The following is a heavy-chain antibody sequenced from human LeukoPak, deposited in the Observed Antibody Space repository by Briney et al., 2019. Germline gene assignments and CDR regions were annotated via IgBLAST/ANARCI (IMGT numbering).Heavy chain of an antibody. D-gene: IGHD2-21*02. CDR2: ISNNGGRT. CDR3: ARVFVTSTFDAFDI. J-gene: IGHJ3*02. Sequence: GGSLRLSCAASGFTFSSHAMHWVRQAPGKGLEYVSAISNNGGRTYYANSVKGRFIISRDNSKNTLYLQMGSLRAEDMAVYYCARVFVTSTFDAFDIWGQGTMVTVSS. V-gene: IGHV3-64*01. CDR1: GFTFSSHA.